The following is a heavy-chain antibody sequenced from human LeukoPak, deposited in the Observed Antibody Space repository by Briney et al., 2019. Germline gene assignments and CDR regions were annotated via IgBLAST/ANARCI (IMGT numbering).Heavy chain of an antibody. CDR3: ARADKLYFDY. Sequence: SETLSLTCTVSGGSISSYYWSWIRQPPGKGLEWIGYIYYSGSTSYNPSLKSRVTISVDTSKNQFSLKLSSVTAADTAVYYCARADKLYFDYWGQGTLVTVSS. CDR2: IYYSGST. J-gene: IGHJ4*02. D-gene: IGHD3-9*01. V-gene: IGHV4-59*01. CDR1: GGSISSYY.